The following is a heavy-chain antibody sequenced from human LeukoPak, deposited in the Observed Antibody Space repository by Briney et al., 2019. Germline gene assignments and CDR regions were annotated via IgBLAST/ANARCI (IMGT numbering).Heavy chain of an antibody. CDR3: ARENGYGSGSYYYYYYGMDV. Sequence: SETLSLTCTVSGVSISSYYWSWVRQAPGKGLEWIGDIYYSGSTNYNPSLKSRVTISVDTSKNQFSLKLSSVTAADTAVYYCARENGYGSGSYYYYYYGMDVWGKGTTVTVSS. J-gene: IGHJ6*04. CDR2: IYYSGST. V-gene: IGHV4-59*01. D-gene: IGHD3-10*01. CDR1: GVSISSYY.